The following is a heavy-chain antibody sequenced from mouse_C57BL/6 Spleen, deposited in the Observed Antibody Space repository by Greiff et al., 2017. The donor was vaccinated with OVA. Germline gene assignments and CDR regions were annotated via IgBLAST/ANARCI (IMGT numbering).Heavy chain of an antibody. CDR1: GYTFTSYW. CDR2: IDPSDSYT. D-gene: IGHD1-1*01. Sequence: QVQLQQPGAELVKPGASVKLSCKASGYTFTSYWMQWVKQRPGQGLEWIGEIDPSDSYTNYNQKFKGKATLTVDTSSSTAYMQLISLTSEDSAVYYCARRYVSSDWYFDVWGTGTTVTVSS. V-gene: IGHV1-50*01. J-gene: IGHJ1*03. CDR3: ARRYVSSDWYFDV.